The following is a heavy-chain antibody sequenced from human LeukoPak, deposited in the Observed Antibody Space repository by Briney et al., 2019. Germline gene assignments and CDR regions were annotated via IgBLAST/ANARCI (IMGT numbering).Heavy chain of an antibody. CDR1: GGSISSGGYY. J-gene: IGHJ4*02. CDR2: IYYSGST. V-gene: IGHV4-31*03. CDR3: ARDNTIYYDSSGYYGGPYYFDY. D-gene: IGHD3-22*01. Sequence: PSETLSLTCTVSGGSISSGGYYWSWIRQHPGKGLEWIGYIYYSGSTYYNPSLKSRVTISVDTSKNQFSLKLSSVTAADTAVYYCARDNTIYYDSSGYYGGPYYFDYWGQGTLVTVSS.